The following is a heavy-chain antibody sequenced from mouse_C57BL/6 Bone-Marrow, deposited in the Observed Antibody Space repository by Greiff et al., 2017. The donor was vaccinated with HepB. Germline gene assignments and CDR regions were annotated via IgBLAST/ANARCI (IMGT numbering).Heavy chain of an antibody. V-gene: IGHV1-69*01. CDR3: ARSNYGSSGYFDV. Sequence: QVQLQQPGAELVMPGASVKLSCKASGYTFTSYWMHWVKQRPGQGLEWIGEIDPSASYTNYNQKFKGKSTLTVDKSSSTAYMQLSSLTSEDSAVYYCARSNYGSSGYFDVWGTGTTVTVSS. D-gene: IGHD1-1*01. CDR2: IDPSASYT. J-gene: IGHJ1*03. CDR1: GYTFTSYW.